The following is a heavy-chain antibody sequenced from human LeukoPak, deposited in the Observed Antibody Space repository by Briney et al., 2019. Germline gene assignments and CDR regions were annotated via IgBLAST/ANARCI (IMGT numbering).Heavy chain of an antibody. J-gene: IGHJ4*02. V-gene: IGHV3-33*06. CDR3: AKADLVRGAINIFDY. Sequence: PGRSLRLSCAASGFTFSSYGMHWVRQAPGKGLEWVAVIWYDGSNEYYADSVKGRFTISRDNSKNTLYLQMNSLRAEDTAVYYCAKADLVRGAINIFDYWGQGTLVTVSS. CDR2: IWYDGSNE. D-gene: IGHD3-10*01. CDR1: GFTFSSYG.